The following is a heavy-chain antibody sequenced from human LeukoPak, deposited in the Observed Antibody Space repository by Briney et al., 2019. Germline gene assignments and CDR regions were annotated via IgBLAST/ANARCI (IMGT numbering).Heavy chain of an antibody. V-gene: IGHV3-23*01. CDR3: AKRTPYYFHY. CDR1: GFTFSSSA. Sequence: GGPLRLSCAASGFTFSSSAMSWVRQAPGKGLEWVSTIGGGGGTYYADSVKGRFTISRDSSKNTLYLDMNSLRAEDTAVYFCAKRTPYYFHYWGQGTLVTVSS. CDR2: IGGGGGT. J-gene: IGHJ4*02.